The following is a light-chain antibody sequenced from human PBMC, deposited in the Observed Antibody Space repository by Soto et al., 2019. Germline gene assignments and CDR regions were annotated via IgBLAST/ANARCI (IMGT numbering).Light chain of an antibody. CDR1: QSVSSN. CDR2: GAS. Sequence: IVMTQSPATLSVSPGERANLSCRASQSVSSNLAWYQQKPGQAPRLLIYGASTRATGIPARFSGSGSGTEFTLTISSLQSEDFAVYYCQQYNNWPRTFGQGTKVDI. J-gene: IGKJ1*01. CDR3: QQYNNWPRT. V-gene: IGKV3-15*01.